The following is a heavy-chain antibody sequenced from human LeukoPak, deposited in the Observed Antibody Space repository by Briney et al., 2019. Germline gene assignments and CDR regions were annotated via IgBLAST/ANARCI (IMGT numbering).Heavy chain of an antibody. CDR3: AREAYCGGDCYSMGYYYMDV. CDR2: INWNGGST. CDR1: GFTFDDYG. J-gene: IGHJ6*03. V-gene: IGHV3-20*04. Sequence: GGSLRLSCAASGFTFDDYGMSWVRQAPGKGLEWVSGINWNGGSTGYADSVKGRFTISRDNAKNSLYLQMNSLRAEDTALYYCAREAYCGGDCYSMGYYYMDVWGKGTTVTVSS. D-gene: IGHD2-21*02.